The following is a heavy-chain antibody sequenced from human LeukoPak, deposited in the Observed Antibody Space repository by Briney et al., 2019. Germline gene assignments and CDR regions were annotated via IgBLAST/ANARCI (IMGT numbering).Heavy chain of an antibody. J-gene: IGHJ4*02. CDR3: ARSPPLPQLDY. CDR2: IYYSGST. Sequence: PSETLSLTCTVSGGSISSRSYYWGWIRQPPGKGLEWIGIIYYSGSTYYNPSLKSRVTISVDTSKNQFSLKLTSVTAADTAVYYCARSPPLPQLDYWGQGTLVTVSS. CDR1: GGSISSRSYY. V-gene: IGHV4-39*01.